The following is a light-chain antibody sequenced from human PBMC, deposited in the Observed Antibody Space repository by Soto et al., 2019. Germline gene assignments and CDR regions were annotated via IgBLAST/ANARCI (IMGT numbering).Light chain of an antibody. V-gene: IGLV2-11*01. Sequence: QSALTQPRSVSGSPGQSVTISCTGTSSDVGFYNYVSWYQQHPGKAPKLVIYDVNNRPSGVPDRFSGSKSGNTASLIISGLQAEDEADYYCCSYAGSSTSVVFGGGTKVTVL. CDR3: CSYAGSSTSVV. J-gene: IGLJ2*01. CDR1: SSDVGFYNY. CDR2: DVN.